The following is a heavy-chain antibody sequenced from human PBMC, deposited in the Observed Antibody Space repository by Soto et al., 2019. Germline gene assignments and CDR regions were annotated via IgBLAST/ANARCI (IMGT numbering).Heavy chain of an antibody. J-gene: IGHJ6*03. D-gene: IGHD2-15*01. Sequence: GGSLRLSCAASGFTVSSNYMSWVRQAPGKGLEWVSVIYSGGSTYYADSVKGRFTISRDNSKNTLYLQMNSLRAEDTAVYYCARGIAGYCSGGSCYGGDYYYYMDVWGKGTTVTVSS. CDR2: IYSGGST. CDR1: GFTVSSNY. CDR3: ARGIAGYCSGGSCYGGDYYYYMDV. V-gene: IGHV3-66*01.